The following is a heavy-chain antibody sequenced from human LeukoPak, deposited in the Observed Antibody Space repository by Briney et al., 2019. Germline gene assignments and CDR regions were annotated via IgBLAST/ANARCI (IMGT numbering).Heavy chain of an antibody. V-gene: IGHV4-31*03. D-gene: IGHD3/OR15-3a*01. CDR1: GGSISSGGYY. CDR2: IYYSGST. J-gene: IGHJ3*02. Sequence: SETLSLTCTVSGGSISSGGYYWSWIRQHPGKGLEGIGYIYYSGSTYYNPSLKSRATISVDTSKNQFSLKLSSVTAADTAVYYCARVGAGTRAFDIWGQGTMVTVSS. CDR3: ARVGAGTRAFDI.